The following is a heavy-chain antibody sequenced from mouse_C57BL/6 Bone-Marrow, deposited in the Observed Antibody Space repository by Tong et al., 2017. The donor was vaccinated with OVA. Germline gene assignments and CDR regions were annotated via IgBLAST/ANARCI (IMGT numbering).Heavy chain of an antibody. J-gene: IGHJ2*01. CDR2: INPSNVGT. Sequence: KASGYTFTSYWMHWLKQRPGQGLEWIGNINPSNVGTNYNEKFKSKATLTVDKSYRTGYKQVRSLSSEDFKDYCCEREDYGRRWGYNVDKRGQGTTLTV. V-gene: IGHV1-53*01. CDR1: GYTFTSYW. D-gene: IGHD2-1*01. CDR3: EREDYGRRWGYNVDK.